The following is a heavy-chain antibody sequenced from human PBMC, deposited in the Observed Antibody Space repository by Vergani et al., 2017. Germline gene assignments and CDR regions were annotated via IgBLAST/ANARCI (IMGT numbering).Heavy chain of an antibody. J-gene: IGHJ5*02. D-gene: IGHD3-10*01. V-gene: IGHV1-3*01. CDR1: GYTFTSYA. Sequence: QVQLVQSGAEVKKPGASVKVSCKASGYTFTSYAMHWVRQAPGQRLEWMGWINAGNGNTNYAQKLQGRVTFTTDTSTSTAYMELRSLRSDDTAVYYGARDPVLVYGSGSYFWFDPWGQGTLVTVSS. CDR3: ARDPVLVYGSGSYFWFDP. CDR2: INAGNGNT.